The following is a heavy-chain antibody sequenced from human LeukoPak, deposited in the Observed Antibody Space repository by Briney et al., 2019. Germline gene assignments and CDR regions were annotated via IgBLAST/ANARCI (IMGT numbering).Heavy chain of an antibody. D-gene: IGHD4-23*01. Sequence: SETLSLTCAVYGGSFSGYYWSWIRQPPGKGLEWIGEINHSGSTNYNPSLKSRVTISVDTSKNQFSLKLSSVTAADTAVYYCARGPAVVTAIPYYFGYWGQGTLVTVSS. V-gene: IGHV4-34*01. CDR2: INHSGST. CDR1: GGSFSGYY. J-gene: IGHJ4*02. CDR3: ARGPAVVTAIPYYFGY.